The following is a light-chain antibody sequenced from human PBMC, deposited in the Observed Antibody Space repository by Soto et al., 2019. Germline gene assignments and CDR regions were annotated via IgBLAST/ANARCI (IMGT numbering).Light chain of an antibody. V-gene: IGLV2-11*01. J-gene: IGLJ1*01. Sequence: QSALTQPRSVSGSPGQSVTISCTGTSSDVGGYNYVSWYQQHPGKAPKLMIYDVSKRPSGVPDRFSGSKSGNPASLTISGLQAEDEADYCCCSNAGSYSYVFGTGTKLTVL. CDR1: SSDVGGYNY. CDR3: CSNAGSYSYV. CDR2: DVS.